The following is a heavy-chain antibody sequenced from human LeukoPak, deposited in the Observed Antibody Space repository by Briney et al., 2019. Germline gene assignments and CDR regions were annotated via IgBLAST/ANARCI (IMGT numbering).Heavy chain of an antibody. CDR3: AIIIAYGDYADYFDY. D-gene: IGHD4-17*01. V-gene: IGHV3-30*03. CDR1: GFTFSSYG. J-gene: IGHJ4*02. CDR2: ISYDGSNK. Sequence: GGSLRLSCAASGFTFSSYGMHWVRQAPGKGLEWVAVISYDGSNKYYADSVKGRFTISRDNSKNTLYLQMNSLRAEDTAVYYCAIIIAYGDYADYFDYWGQGTLVTVSS.